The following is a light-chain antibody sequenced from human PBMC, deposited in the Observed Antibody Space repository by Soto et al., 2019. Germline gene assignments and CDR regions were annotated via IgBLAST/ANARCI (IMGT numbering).Light chain of an antibody. CDR1: SSDVGTYNY. J-gene: IGLJ2*01. CDR2: DVS. CDR3: CSYAGGYTHAV. Sequence: QSALTQPRSVSGPPGQSVSISCSGTSSDVGTYNYVSWYQQHPGKAPKLMIYDVSKRPSGVHDRFSGSKSGNTASLTISGLQAEDEADYYCCSYAGGYTHAVFGGGTKVTVL. V-gene: IGLV2-11*01.